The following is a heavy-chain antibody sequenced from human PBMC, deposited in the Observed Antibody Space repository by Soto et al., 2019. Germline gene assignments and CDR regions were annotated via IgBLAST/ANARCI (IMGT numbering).Heavy chain of an antibody. D-gene: IGHD3-22*01. Sequence: EVQLLESGGGLVQPGGSLRLSCAASGFTFSSYAMSWVRQAPGKGLEWVSAISGSGGSTYYADSVKGRFTISRDNSKNTLYLQMNSLRAEDTAVYYCAKQLYYYDSSGYYGRGYYFDYCGQGTLVTVSS. CDR3: AKQLYYYDSSGYYGRGYYFDY. CDR2: ISGSGGST. CDR1: GFTFSSYA. J-gene: IGHJ4*02. V-gene: IGHV3-23*01.